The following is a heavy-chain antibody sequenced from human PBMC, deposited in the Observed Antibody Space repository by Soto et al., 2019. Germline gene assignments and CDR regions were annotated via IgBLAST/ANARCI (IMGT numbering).Heavy chain of an antibody. V-gene: IGHV3-23*01. CDR3: AKDFYHPLLYWEFDY. CDR1: GFTFSSYA. CDR2: ISGSGGST. J-gene: IGHJ4*02. Sequence: EVQLLESGGGLVQPGGSLRLSCAASGFTFSSYAMSWVRQAPGKGLEWVSAISGSGGSTYYADSVKGRFTISRDNSKNTLYLQMNSLRADDTAVYYCAKDFYHPLLYWEFDYWGPGTMVTVSS. D-gene: IGHD2-2*02.